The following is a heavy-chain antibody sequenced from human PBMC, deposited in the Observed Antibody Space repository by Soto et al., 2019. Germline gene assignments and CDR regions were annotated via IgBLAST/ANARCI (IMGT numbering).Heavy chain of an antibody. J-gene: IGHJ5*02. CDR2: IIPIFGTA. D-gene: IGHD3-22*01. Sequence: SVKVSYKASGCTFRSYAISWVRQAPGQGREWMGGIIPIFGTANYAQKFQGRVTITADESTSTAYMELSSLRSEDTAVYYCARVQGYSLSSGYQHNWSEAWGEGPLV. CDR1: GCTFRSYA. V-gene: IGHV1-69*13. CDR3: ARVQGYSLSSGYQHNWSEA.